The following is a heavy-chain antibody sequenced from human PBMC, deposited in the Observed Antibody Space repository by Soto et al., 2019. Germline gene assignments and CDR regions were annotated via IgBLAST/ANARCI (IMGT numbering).Heavy chain of an antibody. V-gene: IGHV3-33*01. CDR2: VHYDGTKK. Sequence: QVQLVESGGGVVQPGTSLRLSCAPSGFTFSSYVMHWVRQAPGKGLEWVAVVHYDGTKKYYADSVRGRFTISRDNSDNNLYLQMNRLSPDDTAVYFCARETSYDFWSGPQTMDVWGQGTTVTVSS. CDR1: GFTFSSYV. J-gene: IGHJ6*02. D-gene: IGHD3-3*01. CDR3: ARETSYDFWSGPQTMDV.